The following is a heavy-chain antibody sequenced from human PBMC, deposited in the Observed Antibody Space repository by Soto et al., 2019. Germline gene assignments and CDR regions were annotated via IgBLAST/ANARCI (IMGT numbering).Heavy chain of an antibody. V-gene: IGHV1-46*01. J-gene: IGHJ4*02. CDR2: INPSGGST. Sequence: EASVKVSCKASGYTFTSYYMHWVRQAPGQGLEWMGIINPSGGSTSYAQKFQGRVTMTRDTSTSTVYMELSSLRSEDTAVYYCAKGKLLWFGDTTVPTDYWGQGTLVTVSS. CDR3: AKGKLLWFGDTTVPTDY. D-gene: IGHD3-10*01. CDR1: GYTFTSYY.